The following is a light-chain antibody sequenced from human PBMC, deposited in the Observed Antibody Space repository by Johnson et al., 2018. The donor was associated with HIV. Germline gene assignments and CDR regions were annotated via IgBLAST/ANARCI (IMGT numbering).Light chain of an antibody. J-gene: IGLJ1*01. CDR1: RSNIGNNY. CDR2: DNH. V-gene: IGLV1-51*01. CDR3: GTWDSILSAYV. Sequence: QAVLTQPPSVSAAPGQKVTISCSGSRSNIGNNYVSWYQQLPGTAPKLLIFDNHKRPSGIPDRFSGSKSGTSATLGITGLQTGDEADYYCGTWDSILSAYVFGTGTKVTVL.